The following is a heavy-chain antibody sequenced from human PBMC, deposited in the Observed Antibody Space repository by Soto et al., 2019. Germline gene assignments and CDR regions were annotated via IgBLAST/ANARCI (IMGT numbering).Heavy chain of an antibody. V-gene: IGHV3-21*01. Sequence: GGSLRLSCAASGFTFSSYSMNWVRQAPGKGLEWVSSISSSSSYIYYADSVKGRFTISRDNAKNSLYLQMNSLRAEDTAVYYCARGVGPSYYYYYMDVWGKGTTVTVSS. CDR2: ISSSSSYI. J-gene: IGHJ6*03. CDR3: ARGVGPSYYYYYMDV. CDR1: GFTFSSYS.